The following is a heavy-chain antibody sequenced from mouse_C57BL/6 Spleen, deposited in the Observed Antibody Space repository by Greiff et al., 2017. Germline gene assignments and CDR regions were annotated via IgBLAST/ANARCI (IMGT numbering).Heavy chain of an antibody. CDR1: GFTFSSYG. D-gene: IGHD1-1*01. CDR2: ISSGGSYT. J-gene: IGHJ3*01. CDR3: ARKGYYGSSLAWFAY. V-gene: IGHV5-6*01. Sequence: VQLKQSGGDLVKPGGSLKLSCAASGFTFSSYGMSWVRQTPDKRLEWVATISSGGSYTYYPDSVKGRFTISRDNAKNTLYLQMSSLKSEDTAMYYCARKGYYGSSLAWFAYWGQGTLVTVSA.